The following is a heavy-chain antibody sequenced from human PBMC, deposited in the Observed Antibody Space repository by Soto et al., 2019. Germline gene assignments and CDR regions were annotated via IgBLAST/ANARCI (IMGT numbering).Heavy chain of an antibody. CDR2: INPSARSA. Sequence: ASVKVSCKASGGTFSSYAISWVRQAPGQGLEWVGMINPSARSASYAQKLRGRLTMDRDTSTTTVYMELSRLTSEDTAVYYCARDNSAANGVLDHWGLGTLVTVSS. V-gene: IGHV1-46*04. CDR3: ARDNSAANGVLDH. CDR1: GGTFSSYA. D-gene: IGHD1-1*01. J-gene: IGHJ4*02.